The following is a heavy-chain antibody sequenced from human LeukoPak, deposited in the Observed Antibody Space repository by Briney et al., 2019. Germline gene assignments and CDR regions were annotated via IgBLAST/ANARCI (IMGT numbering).Heavy chain of an antibody. CDR2: ISWDGGST. Sequence: PEGSLRLSCAASGFTFDDYAMHWVRQAPGKGLEWVSLISWDGGSTYYADSVKGRFTISRDNSKNSLYLQMNSLGAEDTALYYCAKDLASGRYYYYMDVWGKGTTVTVSS. V-gene: IGHV3-43D*03. CDR3: AKDLASGRYYYYMDV. D-gene: IGHD6-6*01. J-gene: IGHJ6*03. CDR1: GFTFDDYA.